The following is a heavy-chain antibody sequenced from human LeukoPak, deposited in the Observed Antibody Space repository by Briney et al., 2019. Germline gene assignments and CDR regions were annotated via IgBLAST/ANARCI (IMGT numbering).Heavy chain of an antibody. J-gene: IGHJ4*02. CDR3: AREEYSSSLDY. V-gene: IGHV4-34*01. CDR1: GGSFSGYY. Sequence: SETLSLTCAVYGGSFSGYYWSWIRQPPGKGLEWIGEINHSGSTNYNPSLKSRVTISVDTSKNQFSLKLSSVTAADTAVYYCAREEYSSSLDYWGQGTLVTVSS. D-gene: IGHD6-6*01. CDR2: INHSGST.